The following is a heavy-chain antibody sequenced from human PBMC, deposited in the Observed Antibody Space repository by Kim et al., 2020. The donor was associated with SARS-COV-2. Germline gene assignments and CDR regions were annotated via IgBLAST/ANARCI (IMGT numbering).Heavy chain of an antibody. Sequence: ASVKVSCKVSGYTLTELSMHWVRQAPGKGLEWMGGFDPEDGETIYAQKFQGRVTMTEDTSTDTAYTELSSLRSEDTAVYYCATGAPRYDILTGYYGREITPFDNWGQGTLVTVSS. J-gene: IGHJ4*02. CDR1: GYTLTELS. CDR3: ATGAPRYDILTGYYGREITPFDN. CDR2: FDPEDGET. D-gene: IGHD3-9*01. V-gene: IGHV1-24*01.